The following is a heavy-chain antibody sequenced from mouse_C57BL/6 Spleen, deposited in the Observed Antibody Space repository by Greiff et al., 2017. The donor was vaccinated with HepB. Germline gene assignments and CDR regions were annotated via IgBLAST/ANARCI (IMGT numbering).Heavy chain of an antibody. CDR3: ATGGYYGSREDYFDY. J-gene: IGHJ2*01. V-gene: IGHV1-82*01. CDR2: IYPGDGDT. D-gene: IGHD1-1*01. Sequence: QVQLQQSGPELVKPGASVKISCKASGYAFSSSWMNWVQQRPGKGLEWIGRIYPGDGDTNYNGKFKGKATLTADNSSSTAYMQLSSLTSEDSAVYFCATGGYYGSREDYFDYWGQGTTLTVSS. CDR1: GYAFSSSW.